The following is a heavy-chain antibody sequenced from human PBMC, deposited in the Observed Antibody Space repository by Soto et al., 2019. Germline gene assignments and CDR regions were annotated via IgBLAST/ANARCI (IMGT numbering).Heavy chain of an antibody. CDR3: ARSQGGTYDFWSGYYFDY. CDR2: IYYSGST. V-gene: IGHV4-61*01. J-gene: IGHJ4*02. Sequence: SETLSLTCTVSGGSVSSGSYYWSWIRQPPGKGLEWIGYIYYSGSTNYNPSLKSRVTISVDTSKNQFSLKLSSVTAADTAVFYFARSQGGTYDFWSGYYFDYWGQGTLVTVSS. D-gene: IGHD3-3*01. CDR1: GGSVSSGSYY.